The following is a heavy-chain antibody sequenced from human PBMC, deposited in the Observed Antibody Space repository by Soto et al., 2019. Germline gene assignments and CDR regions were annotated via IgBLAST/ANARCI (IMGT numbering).Heavy chain of an antibody. D-gene: IGHD6-6*01. Sequence: QVQLQESGPGLVKPSQTLSLTCNVSGESISSGGYYWIWIRHHPGKGLETIGYIYDSESAYYNPALTSRVTISMDTSNNHFAMRLSSVTAAAKDVYYCSRASSSSSADDSWGQGTLVTVSS. CDR3: SRASSSSSADDS. V-gene: IGHV4-31*03. CDR2: IYDSESA. J-gene: IGHJ4*02. CDR1: GESISSGGYY.